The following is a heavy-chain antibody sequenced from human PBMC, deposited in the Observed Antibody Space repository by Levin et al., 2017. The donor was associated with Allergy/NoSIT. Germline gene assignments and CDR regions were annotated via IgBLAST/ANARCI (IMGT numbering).Heavy chain of an antibody. J-gene: IGHJ1*01. D-gene: IGHD6-19*01. V-gene: IGHV3-7*01. CDR1: GFTFSSYW. Sequence: GESLKISCAASGFTFSSYWMSWVRQAPGKGLEWVANIKQDGSEKYYVDSVKGRFTISSDNAKNSLYLQMNSLRAEDTAVYYCAREGAEYSSGWYVEYFQHWGQGTLVTVSS. CDR3: AREGAEYSSGWYVEYFQH. CDR2: IKQDGSEK.